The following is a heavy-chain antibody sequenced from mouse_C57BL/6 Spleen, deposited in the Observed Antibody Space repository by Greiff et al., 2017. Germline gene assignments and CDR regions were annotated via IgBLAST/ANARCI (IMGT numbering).Heavy chain of an antibody. CDR2: INPYNGGT. J-gene: IGHJ2*01. Sequence: EVQLQQSGPVLVKPGASVKMSCKASGYTFTDYYMNWVKQSHGKSLEWIGVINPYNGGTSYNQKFKGKATLTVDKSSSTAYMELNSLTSEDSAVYYCARSTTVVEGDYWGQGTTLTVSS. D-gene: IGHD1-1*01. V-gene: IGHV1-19*01. CDR1: GYTFTDYY. CDR3: ARSTTVVEGDY.